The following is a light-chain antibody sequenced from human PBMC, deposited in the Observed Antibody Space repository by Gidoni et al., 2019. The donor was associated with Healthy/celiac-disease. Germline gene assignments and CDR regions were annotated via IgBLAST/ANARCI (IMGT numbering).Light chain of an antibody. J-gene: IGKJ4*01. CDR3: QQYNNWPPLT. CDR1: QSVSSN. Sequence: EIVMTQSPATLSVSPGERATLSCRASQSVSSNLAWYQQKPGQAPRLLIYGAATRATGIPARFSGSGSWTEVTLTISSLQSEDVAVYYCQQYNNWPPLTFGGGTKVEIK. CDR2: GAA. V-gene: IGKV3-15*01.